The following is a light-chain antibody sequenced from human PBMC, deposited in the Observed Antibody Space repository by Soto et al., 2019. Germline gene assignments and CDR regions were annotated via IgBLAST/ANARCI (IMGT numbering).Light chain of an antibody. Sequence: SVLTQPRSVSGSPGQSVTISCTGTSSDVGGSDYVSWFQHYPDKGPKLLIYDVTRRPSGVPDRFSGSKSGNTASLTISGLQVEDEADYYCCSHAGSYTFRVFGTGTKVTVL. CDR1: SSDVGGSDY. V-gene: IGLV2-11*01. J-gene: IGLJ1*01. CDR3: CSHAGSYTFRV. CDR2: DVT.